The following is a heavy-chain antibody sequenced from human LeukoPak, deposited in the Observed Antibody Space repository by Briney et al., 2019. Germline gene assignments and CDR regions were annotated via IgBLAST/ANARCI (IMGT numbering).Heavy chain of an antibody. V-gene: IGHV5-51*01. CDR1: GYSFTNYW. CDR2: IYPSDSDT. J-gene: IGHJ4*02. Sequence: GESLKISCKGSGYSFTNYWIGWVRQMPGKGLEWMGIIYPSDSDTRYSPSFQGQVTISADKSSNTAYLQWSSLKASDTAMYYCARSAKITIFGVMFDFWGQGTLVTVSS. CDR3: ARSAKITIFGVMFDF. D-gene: IGHD3-3*01.